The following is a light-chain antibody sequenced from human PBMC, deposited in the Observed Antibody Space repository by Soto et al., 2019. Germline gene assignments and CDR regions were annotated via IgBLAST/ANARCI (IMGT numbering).Light chain of an antibody. J-gene: IGLJ2*01. CDR1: SSDVGGYNY. V-gene: IGLV2-8*01. Sequence: QSVLTQPPSASGSPGQSVTISCTGTSSDVGGYNYVSWYQQHPGKAPKLMIYEVSKRPSGVPDRFSGSKSGNTASLTVSGLPAEDEVDYYCSSYAGSTGVFGGGTKLTVL. CDR2: EVS. CDR3: SSYAGSTGV.